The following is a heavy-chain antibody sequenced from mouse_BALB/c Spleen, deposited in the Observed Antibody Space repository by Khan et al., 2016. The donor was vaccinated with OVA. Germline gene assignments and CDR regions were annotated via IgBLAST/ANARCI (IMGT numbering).Heavy chain of an antibody. CDR1: GYNFTSYW. V-gene: IGHV1-55*01. CDR3: ARRDYYGSSVAY. Sequence: VQLQESGAELVKPGTSVKLSCKASGYNFTSYWINWVKLRPGQGLEWFGHIYPGSGSTNYNEKFKSKATLSVDTSTSTVYMQLSSLASEDSALYYCARRDYYGSSVAYWGQGTLVTVSA. J-gene: IGHJ3*01. CDR2: IYPGSGST. D-gene: IGHD1-1*01.